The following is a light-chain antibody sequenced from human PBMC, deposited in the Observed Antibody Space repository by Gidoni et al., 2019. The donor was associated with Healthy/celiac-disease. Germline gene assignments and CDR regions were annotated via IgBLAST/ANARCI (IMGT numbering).Light chain of an antibody. V-gene: IGKV3-15*01. CDR3: QQYNNWPPLT. J-gene: IGKJ4*01. CDR1: QSVSSN. CDR2: GAS. Sequence: DIVMTQSPATLSVSPGERATLSCRASQSVSSNLAWYQQKPGQAPRLLSYGASTRATGIPARFSGSGSGTEFTLTISSLQSEDFAVYYCQQYNNWPPLTFXGXTKVEIK.